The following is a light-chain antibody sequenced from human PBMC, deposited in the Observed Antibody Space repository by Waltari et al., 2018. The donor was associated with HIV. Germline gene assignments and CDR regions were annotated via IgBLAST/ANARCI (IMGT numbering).Light chain of an antibody. J-gene: IGLJ1*01. Sequence: QSVLTQPPSASGTPGQRVTISCSGSSSNIGKNTVNWYQQLPGTAPKLLIYSNNQPPSGVPDRFSGSKSGTSASLAISGLQSEDEADYYCAAWDDSLKGYVFGPGTEVSVL. V-gene: IGLV1-44*01. CDR1: SSNIGKNT. CDR3: AAWDDSLKGYV. CDR2: SNN.